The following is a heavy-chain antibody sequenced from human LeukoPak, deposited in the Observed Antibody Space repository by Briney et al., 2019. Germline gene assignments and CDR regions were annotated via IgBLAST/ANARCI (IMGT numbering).Heavy chain of an antibody. CDR3: ARESEGGSGSSYYYYYMDV. D-gene: IGHD3-10*01. CDR1: GGSISSGSYY. V-gene: IGHV4-61*02. CDR2: IYTSGST. Sequence: PSETLSLTCTVSGGSISSGSYYWSWIRQPAGKGLEWIGRIYTSGSTNYNPSLKSRVTISVDTSKNQFSLKLSSVTAADTAVYYCARESEGGSGSSYYYYYMDVWGKGTTVTISS. J-gene: IGHJ6*03.